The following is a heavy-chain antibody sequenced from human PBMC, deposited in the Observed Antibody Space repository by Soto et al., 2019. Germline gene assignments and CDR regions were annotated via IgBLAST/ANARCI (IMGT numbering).Heavy chain of an antibody. D-gene: IGHD3-16*01. Sequence: GGSLRLSCTASGFNVTSSTMTWVRQAPGKGLESVALIYTGGSTFHADSVKGRFTISRDKIKNILYLQMNSLRAEDTAIYYCARARLGRDYYEDWRQGTLVTVSS. CDR3: ARARLGRDYYED. J-gene: IGHJ4*02. CDR2: IYTGGST. V-gene: IGHV3-53*01. CDR1: GFNVTSST.